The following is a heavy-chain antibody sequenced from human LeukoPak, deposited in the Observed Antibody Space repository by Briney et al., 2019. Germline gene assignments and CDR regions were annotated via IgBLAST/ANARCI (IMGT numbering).Heavy chain of an antibody. CDR1: GASVTMGSYY. Sequence: SETLSLTCSVSGASVTMGSYYWAWIRQPPGKGLEWIGTFHFSGSTYYNPSLKSRVTISEDTSKNQFSLKLSSVTAADTAVYYCARHSGYGSGRDFDYWGQGTLVTVSS. CDR3: ARHSGYGSGRDFDY. CDR2: FHFSGST. D-gene: IGHD3-10*01. V-gene: IGHV4-39*01. J-gene: IGHJ4*02.